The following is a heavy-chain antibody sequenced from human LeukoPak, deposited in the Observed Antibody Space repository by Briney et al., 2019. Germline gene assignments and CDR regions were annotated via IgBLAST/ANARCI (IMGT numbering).Heavy chain of an antibody. J-gene: IGHJ5*02. V-gene: IGHV3-23*01. CDR1: GFTFSSYA. D-gene: IGHD3-3*01. CDR3: AKDRAPYYDFWSGYH. Sequence: GGSLRLSCAASGFTFSSYAMGWVRQAPGKGLEWVSAISGSGGSTYYADSVKGRFTISRDNSKNTLYLQMNSLRAEDTAVYYCAKDRAPYYDFWSGYHWGQGTLVTVSS. CDR2: ISGSGGST.